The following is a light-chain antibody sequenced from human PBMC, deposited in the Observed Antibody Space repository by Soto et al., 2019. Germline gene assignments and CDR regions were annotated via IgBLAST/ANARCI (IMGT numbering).Light chain of an antibody. CDR2: DAS. CDR1: QSITNW. Sequence: DIQMTQSPSTVSASVGDRVTITCRASQSITNWLAWYQQKPGKAPKLLLFDASKLESGVPSRFSGSGSGTEFTLTISSLQTDDFATYYCQQYDSYSVTFGPGTKVDTK. J-gene: IGKJ3*01. V-gene: IGKV1-5*01. CDR3: QQYDSYSVT.